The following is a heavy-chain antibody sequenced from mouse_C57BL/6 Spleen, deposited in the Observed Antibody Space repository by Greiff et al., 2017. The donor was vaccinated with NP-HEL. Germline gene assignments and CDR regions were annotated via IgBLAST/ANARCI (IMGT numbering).Heavy chain of an antibody. CDR3: ARPTVVATRGAMDY. J-gene: IGHJ4*01. D-gene: IGHD1-1*01. V-gene: IGHV5-17*01. CDR1: GFTFSDYG. CDR2: ISSGSSTI. Sequence: DVQLQESGGGLVKPGGSLKLSCAASGFTFSDYGMHWVRQAPEKGLEWVAYISSGSSTIYYADTVKGRFTISRDNAKNTLFLQMTSLRSEDTAMYYCARPTVVATRGAMDYWGQGTSVTVSS.